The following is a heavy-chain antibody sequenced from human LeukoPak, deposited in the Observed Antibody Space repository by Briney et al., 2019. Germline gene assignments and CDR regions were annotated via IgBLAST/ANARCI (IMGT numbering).Heavy chain of an antibody. J-gene: IGHJ3*02. CDR2: ISWNSDNT. CDR3: AKAVVGATPRGAFDI. CDR1: GFTFDDSA. V-gene: IGHV3-9*01. Sequence: PGGSLRLSCAASGFTFDDSAMHWVRQAPGKGLEWVSGISWNSDNTGYADSVKGRFIISRDNAENSLYLQMNSLRSEDTAFYFCAKAVVGATPRGAFDIWGQGTGVTVSS. D-gene: IGHD1-26*01.